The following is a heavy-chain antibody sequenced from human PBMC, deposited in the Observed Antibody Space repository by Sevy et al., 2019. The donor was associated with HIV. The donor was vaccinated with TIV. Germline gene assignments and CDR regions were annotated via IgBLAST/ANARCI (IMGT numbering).Heavy chain of an antibody. CDR1: GYSISSGYY. J-gene: IGHJ5*02. CDR3: ASLYSGWYYNWFDP. Sequence: SETLSLTCAVSGYSISSGYYWGWIRQPPGKGLEWIGSIYHSGRTYYNPSLKSRVTISVDTSKNQFSLKLSSVTAADTAVYYCASLYSGWYYNWFDPWGQGTLVTVSS. V-gene: IGHV4-38-2*01. CDR2: IYHSGRT. D-gene: IGHD6-19*01.